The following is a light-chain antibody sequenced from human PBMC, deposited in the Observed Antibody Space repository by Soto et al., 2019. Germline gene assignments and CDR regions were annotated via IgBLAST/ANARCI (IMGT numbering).Light chain of an antibody. V-gene: IGLV1-47*01. CDR1: SSNIGSNY. J-gene: IGLJ2*01. Sequence: QSVLTQPPSASGTPGQRVTISCSGSSSNIGSNYVYWYQQLPGTAPKLLIYRNNQRPSGVPDRFSGSKSGTSASLAISGLRSADEADYYCAAWDDSLSVVVFGGGTQLTVL. CDR3: AAWDDSLSVVV. CDR2: RNN.